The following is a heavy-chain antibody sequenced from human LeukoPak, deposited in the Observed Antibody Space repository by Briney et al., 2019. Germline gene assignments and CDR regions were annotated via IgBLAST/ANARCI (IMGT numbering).Heavy chain of an antibody. D-gene: IGHD3-10*01. CDR3: ARRQGVPAFDI. CDR1: GGSISTFY. J-gene: IGHJ3*02. Sequence: SETLSLTCTVSGGSISTFYWNWIRQPPGKGLEWIGHIYYSGSTNYNPSLKSRVTISVDTSKNQFSLKLSSVTAADTAVYYCARRQGVPAFDIWGQGTMVTVSS. V-gene: IGHV4-59*08. CDR2: IYYSGST.